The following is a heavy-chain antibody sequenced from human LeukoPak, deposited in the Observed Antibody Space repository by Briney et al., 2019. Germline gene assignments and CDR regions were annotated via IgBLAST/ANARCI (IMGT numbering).Heavy chain of an antibody. CDR1: GFTFSSYS. CDR3: ARDGEYSSSWYYYYYYMDV. J-gene: IGHJ6*03. Sequence: GGSLRLSCAASGFTFSSYSMNWVRQAPGKGPEWVSSISSSSSYIYYADSVKGRFTISRDNAKNSLYLQMNSLRAEDTAVYYCARDGEYSSSWYYYYYYMDVWGKGTTVTVSS. D-gene: IGHD6-13*01. V-gene: IGHV3-21*01. CDR2: ISSSSSYI.